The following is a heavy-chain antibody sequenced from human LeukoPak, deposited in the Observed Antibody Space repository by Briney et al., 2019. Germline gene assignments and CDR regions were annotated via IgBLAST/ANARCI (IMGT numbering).Heavy chain of an antibody. V-gene: IGHV1-18*04. Sequence: ASVKVSCKASGYTFTSYGISWARQAPGQGLEWMGWISAYNGNTNYAQKLQGRVTMTTDTSTSTAYMELRSLRSDDTAVYYCARVTGYSGYPLGPTAHWGQGTLVTVSS. CDR2: ISAYNGNT. D-gene: IGHD5-12*01. J-gene: IGHJ4*02. CDR1: GYTFTSYG. CDR3: ARVTGYSGYPLGPTAH.